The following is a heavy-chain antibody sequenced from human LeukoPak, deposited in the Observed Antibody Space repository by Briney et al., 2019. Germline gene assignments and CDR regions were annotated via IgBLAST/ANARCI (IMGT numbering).Heavy chain of an antibody. D-gene: IGHD1-26*01. J-gene: IGHJ4*02. CDR2: IYYSGGT. V-gene: IGHV4-59*08. CDR1: GGSISSYY. CDR3: ASSIVGAATVNY. Sequence: SETLSLTCTVSGGSISSYYWSWIRQPPGKGLEWIGYIYYSGGTNYNPSLKSRVTISVDTSKNQFSLKLSSVTAADTAVYYCASSIVGAATVNYWGQGTLVTVSS.